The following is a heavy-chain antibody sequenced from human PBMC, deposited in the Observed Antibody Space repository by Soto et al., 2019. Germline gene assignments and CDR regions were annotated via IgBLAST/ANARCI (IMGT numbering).Heavy chain of an antibody. CDR2: IIPIFGTA. V-gene: IGHV1-69*06. J-gene: IGHJ5*02. CDR3: AREDYYGSGSYYTFNWFDP. CDR1: GGTFSSYA. Sequence: SVEVSCRASGGTFSSYAISWVRQAPGQGLEWMGGIIPIFGTANYAQKFQGRVTITADKSTSTAYMELSSLRSEDTAVYYCAREDYYGSGSYYTFNWFDPWGQGTLVTVSS. D-gene: IGHD3-10*01.